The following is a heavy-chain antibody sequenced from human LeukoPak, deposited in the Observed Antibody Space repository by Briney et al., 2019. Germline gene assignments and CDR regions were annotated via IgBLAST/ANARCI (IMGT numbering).Heavy chain of an antibody. J-gene: IGHJ4*02. V-gene: IGHV3-15*01. CDR3: TTTVDTAMVTVDY. Sequence: PGGSLRLSCAASGFTFSNAWMSWVRQAPGKGLEWVGRIKSKTDGGTTDYAAPVKGRFTISRDDSKNTLYLQMNSLKTEDTAVYYCTTTVDTAMVTVDYWGQGTLVTVSS. CDR2: IKSKTDGGTT. CDR1: GFTFSNAW. D-gene: IGHD5-18*01.